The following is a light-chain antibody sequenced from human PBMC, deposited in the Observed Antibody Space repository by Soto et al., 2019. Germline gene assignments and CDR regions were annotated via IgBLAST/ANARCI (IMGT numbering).Light chain of an antibody. J-gene: IGLJ3*02. Sequence: SYELTQPLSVSVALGQTDRITCGGNNIGSKHVHWYQQKPGQAPVLVIYRDSNRPSGIPERFSGSNSGNTATLTISRAQAGDEADYYCQVWDSSTAVFGGGTQLTVL. CDR1: NIGSKH. CDR3: QVWDSSTAV. CDR2: RDS. V-gene: IGLV3-9*01.